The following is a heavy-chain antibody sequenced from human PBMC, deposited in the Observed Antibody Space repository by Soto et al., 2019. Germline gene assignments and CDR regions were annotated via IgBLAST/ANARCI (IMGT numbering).Heavy chain of an antibody. CDR3: ARAISGYVT. CDR1: GISYTTYA. Sequence: VQLVQSGAEVKKPGASVRMSCTASGISYTTYAIHWVRQAPGQGLEWMGWINAGNGDTRYSQRFQGRVTLTRDTSATITYMDLSSLRSEDTSIYYCARAISGYVTWGQGTLVTVSS. CDR2: INAGNGDT. J-gene: IGHJ4*02. V-gene: IGHV1-3*01. D-gene: IGHD5-12*01.